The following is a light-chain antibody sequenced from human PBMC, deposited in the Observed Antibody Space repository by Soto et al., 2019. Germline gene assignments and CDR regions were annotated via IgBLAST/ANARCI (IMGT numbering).Light chain of an antibody. V-gene: IGKV1-27*01. CDR3: QKYNSAPYT. CDR2: AAS. Sequence: DIQMTQSPSSLSASVGDRVTITCRASQGISNYLAWYQQKPGKVPKLLIYAASTLQSGVPSRLSGSGSGTDFTLTISCLQPEDVASYYFQKYNSAPYTFGQGTKLEIK. CDR1: QGISNY. J-gene: IGKJ2*01.